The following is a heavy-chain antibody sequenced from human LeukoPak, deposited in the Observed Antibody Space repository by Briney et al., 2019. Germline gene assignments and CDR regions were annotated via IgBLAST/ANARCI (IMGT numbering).Heavy chain of an antibody. D-gene: IGHD5-18*01. V-gene: IGHV3-21*01. CDR3: ARDGRNSYGYPDYFDY. CDR2: ISSSSSYI. Sequence: AGGSLRLSCAASGFTFSSYSMNWVRQAPGKGLEWVSSISSSSSYIYYADSVKGRFTISRDNAKNSLYLQMNSLRAEDTAVYYCARDGRNSYGYPDYFDYWGQGTLVTVSS. J-gene: IGHJ4*02. CDR1: GFTFSSYS.